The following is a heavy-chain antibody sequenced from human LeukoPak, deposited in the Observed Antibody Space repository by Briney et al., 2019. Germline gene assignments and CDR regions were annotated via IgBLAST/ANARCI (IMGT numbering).Heavy chain of an antibody. J-gene: IGHJ4*02. Sequence: ASVKVSCKASGYTFTSYGISWVRQAPGQGLEWMGWISAYNGNTNYAQKLQGRVTMTTDTSTSTAYMELRSLRSDDTAVYYCARAGSKSPSGWPFDYWGQGTLVTVSS. CDR1: GYTFTSYG. D-gene: IGHD6-19*01. CDR3: ARAGSKSPSGWPFDY. CDR2: ISAYNGNT. V-gene: IGHV1-18*01.